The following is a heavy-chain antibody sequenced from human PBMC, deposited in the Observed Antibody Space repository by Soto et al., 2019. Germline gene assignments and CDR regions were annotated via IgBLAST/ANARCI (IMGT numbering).Heavy chain of an antibody. D-gene: IGHD3-16*02. Sequence: ASVKLSCKVSGYSITDWSMHWVRQAPRKGLEWMGVFDAEDGAASYAQNFQGRVTMTVDTSTDTAYMEVTSLRSEDTAVYYCATDLFPDYADAWVTFRPADYWGQGTQLTVSS. CDR3: ATDLFPDYADAWVTFRPADY. CDR2: FDAEDGAA. V-gene: IGHV1-24*01. J-gene: IGHJ4*02. CDR1: GYSITDWS.